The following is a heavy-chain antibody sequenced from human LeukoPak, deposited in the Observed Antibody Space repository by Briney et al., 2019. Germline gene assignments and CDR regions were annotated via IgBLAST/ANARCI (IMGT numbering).Heavy chain of an antibody. CDR3: ARDGDLYSSGYHDY. CDR1: GFTFSSYA. J-gene: IGHJ4*02. D-gene: IGHD3-22*01. CDR2: ISYDGSNK. Sequence: GRSLRLSCAASGFTFSSYAMHWVRQAPGKGLEWVAVISYDGSNKYYADSVKGRFTISRDNSKNTLYLQMNSLRAEDTAVYYCARDGDLYSSGYHDYWGQGTLVTVSS. V-gene: IGHV3-30-3*01.